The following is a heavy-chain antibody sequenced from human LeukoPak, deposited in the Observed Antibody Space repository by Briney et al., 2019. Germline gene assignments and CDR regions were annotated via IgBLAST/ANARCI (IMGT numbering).Heavy chain of an antibody. Sequence: HPGRSLRLSCAASGFTFSSYAMHWVRQALGKGLEWVAVISYDGSNKYYADSVKGRFTISRDNSKNTLYLQMNSLRAEDTAVYYCARWYSSFYFDYWGQGTLVTVSS. CDR3: ARWYSSFYFDY. CDR1: GFTFSSYA. V-gene: IGHV3-30*04. CDR2: ISYDGSNK. D-gene: IGHD6-13*01. J-gene: IGHJ4*02.